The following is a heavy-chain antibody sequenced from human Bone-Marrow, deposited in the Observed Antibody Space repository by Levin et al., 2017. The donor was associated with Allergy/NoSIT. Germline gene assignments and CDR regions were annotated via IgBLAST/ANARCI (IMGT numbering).Heavy chain of an antibody. D-gene: IGHD6-13*01. CDR3: ARYSSSWYPAFDI. J-gene: IGHJ3*02. V-gene: IGHV3-11*01. CDR1: GFTFSDYY. CDR2: ISSSGSTI. Sequence: GESLKISCAASGFTFSDYYMSWIRQAPGKGLEWVSYISSSGSTIYYADSVKGRFTISRDIAKNSLYLQMNSLRAEDTAVYYCARYSSSWYPAFDIWGQGTMVTVSS.